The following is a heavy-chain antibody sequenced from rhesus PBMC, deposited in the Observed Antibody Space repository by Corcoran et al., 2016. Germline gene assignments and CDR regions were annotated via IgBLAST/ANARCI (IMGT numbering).Heavy chain of an antibody. V-gene: IGHV4-73*01. CDR2: MVGNSQRT. D-gene: IGHD1-20*01. CDR1: GGSISGYY. CDR3: ARRGGVIAGTTKRFDV. Sequence: QVKLQQWGEGLVKPSETLSLTCAVYGGSISGYYWSWIRQPPGKGLEWIGNMVGNSQRTNNIPAHKNRVTSSKDTSNNKFSLRVSSVTAADAAVYYGARRGGVIAGTTKRFDVWGPGVLVTVSS. J-gene: IGHJ5-1*01.